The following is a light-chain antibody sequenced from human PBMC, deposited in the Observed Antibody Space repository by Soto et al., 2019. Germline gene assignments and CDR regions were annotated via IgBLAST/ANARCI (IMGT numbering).Light chain of an antibody. CDR1: SSDVGTYNL. CDR2: EVS. CDR3: CSSAGSDTYV. J-gene: IGLJ1*01. V-gene: IGLV2-23*02. Sequence: QSALTQPASVSGSPGQSITISCSGTSSDVGTYNLVSWYQLHPGKAPKLMIYEVSKRPSGVSNRFSGSKSGNTASLTISGLQAEDEVDYYCCSSAGSDTYVFGSGTKLTVL.